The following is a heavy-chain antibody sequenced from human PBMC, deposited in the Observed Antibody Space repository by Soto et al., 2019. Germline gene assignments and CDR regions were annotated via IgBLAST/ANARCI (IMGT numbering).Heavy chain of an antibody. Sequence: EVQLLESGGGLVQPGGSLRLSCAASTNTFNIYAMSWVRQAPGMGLEWVSAIKSGGSTYYADSVKGRFTISRDDSKNSLQLQMSSLRAEDTAVYYCATAPTVVRGLIFASWGQGTLVTVSS. CDR2: IKSGGST. CDR1: TNTFNIYA. D-gene: IGHD3-10*01. V-gene: IGHV3-23*01. J-gene: IGHJ4*02. CDR3: ATAPTVVRGLIFAS.